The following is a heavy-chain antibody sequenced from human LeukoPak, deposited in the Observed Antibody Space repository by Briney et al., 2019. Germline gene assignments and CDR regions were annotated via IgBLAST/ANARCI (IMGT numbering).Heavy chain of an antibody. D-gene: IGHD4-17*01. V-gene: IGHV3-20*04. CDR3: TRDYGDNWFDP. J-gene: IGHJ5*02. CDR2: INWNGGRT. Sequence: GGSLRLSCAASGFTFDDYGMSWVRQAPGKGLEWVSGINWNGGRTGYAESVKGRFTISRDNSKNTLYLQMNGLRAEDTAVYYCTRDYGDNWFDPWGQGTLVTVSS. CDR1: GFTFDDYG.